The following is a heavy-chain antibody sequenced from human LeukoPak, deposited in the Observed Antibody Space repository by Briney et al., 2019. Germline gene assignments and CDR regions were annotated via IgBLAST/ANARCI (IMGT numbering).Heavy chain of an antibody. J-gene: IGHJ3*02. CDR2: INPESGAA. V-gene: IGHV1-2*02. D-gene: IGHD3-9*01. CDR3: AREGAYIDWPQAADI. Sequence: GASVTVSCRASGYTLTAFFMYWVRQAPGQGLEWMGWINPESGAAIYAQNFQGRVTLTRDTSISTAYMDLSSLRSDDTAIYYCAREGAYIDWPQAADIWGQGTMVTVS. CDR1: GYTLTAFF.